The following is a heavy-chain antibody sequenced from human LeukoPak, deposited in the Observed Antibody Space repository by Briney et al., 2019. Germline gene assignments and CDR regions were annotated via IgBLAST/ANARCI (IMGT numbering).Heavy chain of an antibody. CDR3: ARDSYGYSDY. CDR2: LHADGIER. J-gene: IGHJ4*02. D-gene: IGHD5-24*01. CDR1: GFTLIGYL. Sequence: GGSLRLSCAASGFTLIGYLINLVRQAPGKGLEWVARLHADGIERYYVDPVKGRFTISRDNAKNTLYLQMNSLRAEDTAVYYCARDSYGYSDYWGQGTLVTVSS. V-gene: IGHV3-7*01.